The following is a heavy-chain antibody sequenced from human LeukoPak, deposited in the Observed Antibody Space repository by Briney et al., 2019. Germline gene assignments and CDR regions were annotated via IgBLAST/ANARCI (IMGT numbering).Heavy chain of an antibody. CDR1: GYTFTSYG. V-gene: IGHV1-18*01. CDR2: ISAYNGNT. Sequence: GASVKVSCKASGYTFTSYGISWVRQAPGQGLEWMGWISAYNGNTNYAQKLQGRVTMTTDTSTSTAYMELRSLRSDDTAVYYCARGVPIAVASFWYFDLWGRGTLVTVSS. J-gene: IGHJ2*01. CDR3: ARGVPIAVASFWYFDL. D-gene: IGHD6-19*01.